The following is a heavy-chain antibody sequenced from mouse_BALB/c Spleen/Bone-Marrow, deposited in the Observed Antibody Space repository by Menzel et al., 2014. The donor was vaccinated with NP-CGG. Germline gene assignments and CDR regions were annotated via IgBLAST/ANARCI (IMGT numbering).Heavy chain of an antibody. CDR3: ARHHRYAYYFDY. CDR1: GYTFTSSW. CDR2: IHPNTDNT. Sequence: VQLQQSGSVLVRPGASVKLSCKASGYTFTSSWMHWAKPRPGQGLEWTGEIHPNTDNTNYDEKFKGKATLTVDTSSSTAYVDLSSLTSEDSAVYYCARHHRYAYYFDYWGQGTTLTVSS. V-gene: IGHV1S130*01. J-gene: IGHJ2*01. D-gene: IGHD2-14*01.